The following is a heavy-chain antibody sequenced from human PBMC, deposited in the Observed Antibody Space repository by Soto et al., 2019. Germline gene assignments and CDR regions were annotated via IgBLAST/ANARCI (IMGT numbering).Heavy chain of an antibody. D-gene: IGHD2-2*01. CDR2: IYSGGST. J-gene: IGHJ4*02. V-gene: IGHV3-53*04. CDR3: AREPSRHCSSTSCLLY. CDR1: GFTVSSNY. Sequence: GGSLRLSCAASGFTVSSNYMSWVRQAPGKGLEWVSVIYSGGSTYYADSVKGRFTISRHNSKNTLYLQMNSLRAEDTAVYYCAREPSRHCSSTSCLLYWGQGTLVTVSS.